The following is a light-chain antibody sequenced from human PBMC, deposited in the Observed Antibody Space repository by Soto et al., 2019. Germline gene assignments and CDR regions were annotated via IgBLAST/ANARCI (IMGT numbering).Light chain of an antibody. CDR1: SSDVGGYNY. J-gene: IGLJ3*02. CDR2: DVS. CDR3: CSYAGTSLWV. Sequence: QSALTQPRSVSGSPGQSVTISCTGTSSDVGGYNYVYWYQQHPGKAPKLVIYDVSKRPSGVPDRFSGSKSGNTASLTISGLQAEDEADYYCCSYAGTSLWVFGGGTKLTVL. V-gene: IGLV2-11*01.